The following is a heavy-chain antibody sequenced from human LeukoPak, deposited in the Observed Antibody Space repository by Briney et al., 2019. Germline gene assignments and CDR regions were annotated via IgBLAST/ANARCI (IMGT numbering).Heavy chain of an antibody. D-gene: IGHD6-13*01. V-gene: IGHV4-59*01. CDR2: IYYSGSI. CDR3: ARGPSYSSSWYFDY. CDR1: GASISSYY. J-gene: IGHJ4*02. Sequence: SETLSLTCTVSGASISSYYWSWIRQPPGQGLEWIGYIYYSGSINYNPSLKSRVSISVDTSKNQFSLKLSSVTAADTAVYYCARGPSYSSSWYFDYWGQGTLVTVSS.